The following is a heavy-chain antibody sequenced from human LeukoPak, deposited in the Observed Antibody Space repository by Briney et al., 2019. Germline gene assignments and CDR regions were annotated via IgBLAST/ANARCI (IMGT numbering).Heavy chain of an antibody. CDR1: GGSISSHY. Sequence: PSETLSLTWTGAGGSISSHYRSWIRQPPGKGLEWIGCIYSSGSTNYNPSLKSRVTISVDTSKNQFSLKLSSVTAADTAVYYCARLFMVRGARGWFDPWGQGTLVTVSS. CDR3: ARLFMVRGARGWFDP. D-gene: IGHD3-10*01. V-gene: IGHV4-4*09. CDR2: IYSSGST. J-gene: IGHJ5*02.